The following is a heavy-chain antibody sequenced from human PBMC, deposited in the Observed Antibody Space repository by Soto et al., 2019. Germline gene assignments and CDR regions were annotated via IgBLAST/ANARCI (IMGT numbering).Heavy chain of an antibody. CDR2: ISGSGGST. CDR3: AKALSRITRVYYYGMDV. Sequence: EVQLLESGGGLVQPGGSLRLSCAASGFTFSIYAMSWVRQAPGKGLEWVSAISGSGGSTYYADSMKGRFTISRDNSKNTLYLQMNSLRAEDTAVYYCAKALSRITRVYYYGMDVWGQGTTVTVSS. V-gene: IGHV3-23*01. CDR1: GFTFSIYA. D-gene: IGHD1-20*01. J-gene: IGHJ6*02.